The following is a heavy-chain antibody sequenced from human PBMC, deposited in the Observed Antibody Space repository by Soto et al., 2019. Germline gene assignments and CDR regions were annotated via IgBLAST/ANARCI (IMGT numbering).Heavy chain of an antibody. J-gene: IGHJ5*02. CDR1: GGSFSGYY. CDR3: ARGERGYSYDNWFDP. Sequence: PSETLSLTCAVYGGSFSGYYWSWIRQPPGKGLEWIGEINHSGSTNYNPSLKSRVTISVDTSKNQFSLKLSSVTAADTAVYYFARGERGYSYDNWFDPWGQGTLVTVSS. D-gene: IGHD5-18*01. CDR2: INHSGST. V-gene: IGHV4-34*01.